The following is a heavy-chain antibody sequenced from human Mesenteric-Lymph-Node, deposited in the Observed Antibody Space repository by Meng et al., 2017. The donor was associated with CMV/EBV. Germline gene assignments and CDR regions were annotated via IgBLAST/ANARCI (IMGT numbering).Heavy chain of an antibody. CDR2: INPHSGDT. Sequence: ASVKVSCKASGYTFSDYFIHWVRQAPGQGLQWMGWINPHSGDTHYAQIFQGRVTMTRDTSITTVYMHLSSLRSDDTATYYCSRGPPRHCASTTCYYFGLWGQGTLVTVSS. D-gene: IGHD2-2*01. V-gene: IGHV1-2*02. CDR1: GYTFSDYF. CDR3: SRGPPRHCASTTCYYFGL. J-gene: IGHJ4*02.